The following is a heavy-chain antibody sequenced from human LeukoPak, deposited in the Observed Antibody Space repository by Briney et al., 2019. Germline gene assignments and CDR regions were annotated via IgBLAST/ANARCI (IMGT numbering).Heavy chain of an antibody. CDR3: ARGNFVATLYFGY. CDR1: GGPISTYY. D-gene: IGHD5-12*01. Sequence: SETLSLTCTVSGGPISTYYWSWFRQPPGKGLEWLGYIYYSGYTNYIPSPKSRVTISLETSKNQFSLSLSYVTAADTAVYYCARGNFVATLYFGYWGQGALVTVSS. V-gene: IGHV4-59*01. CDR2: IYYSGYT. J-gene: IGHJ4*02.